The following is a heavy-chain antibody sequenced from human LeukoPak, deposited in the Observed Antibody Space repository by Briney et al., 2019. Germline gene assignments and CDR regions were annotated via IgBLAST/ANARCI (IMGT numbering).Heavy chain of an antibody. CDR2: INPNSGGT. CDR3: ARARELSHFDY. J-gene: IGHJ4*02. D-gene: IGHD3-16*02. V-gene: IGHV1-2*02. Sequence: ASVKVSCKASGYTLNGYYMHWVRQAPGQGLEWMGWINPNSGGTNYAQKFQGRVTMTRDTSISTVYMDLSRLRFDDTAVYYCARARELSHFDYWGQGTLVTVSS. CDR1: GYTLNGYY.